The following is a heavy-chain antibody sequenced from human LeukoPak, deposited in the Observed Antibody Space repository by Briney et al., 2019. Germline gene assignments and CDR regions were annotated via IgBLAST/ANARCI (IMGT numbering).Heavy chain of an antibody. Sequence: SETLSLTCTVPGGSISSYYWSWIRQPPGKGLEWIGYIYYSGSTNYNPSLKSRVTISVDTSKNQFSLKLSSVTAADTAVYYCARTSIAAAGTADWFDPWGQGTLVTVSS. CDR2: IYYSGST. V-gene: IGHV4-59*01. CDR1: GGSISSYY. J-gene: IGHJ5*02. D-gene: IGHD6-13*01. CDR3: ARTSIAAAGTADWFDP.